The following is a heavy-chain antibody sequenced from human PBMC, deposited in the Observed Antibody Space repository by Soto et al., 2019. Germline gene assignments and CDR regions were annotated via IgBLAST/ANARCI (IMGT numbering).Heavy chain of an antibody. CDR3: SYDTFGDKDF. V-gene: IGHV3-74*01. CDR2: MSGSGGST. D-gene: IGHD3-9*01. J-gene: IGHJ4*02. Sequence: GGSLRLSCAASGFTFGNYWMHWVRQAPGKGLERVSVMSGSGGSTYHADSVKGRFTISRDNAKNTLYLQMNSLGVEDTALYYCSYDTFGDKDFWGQGTPVTVSS. CDR1: GFTFGNYW.